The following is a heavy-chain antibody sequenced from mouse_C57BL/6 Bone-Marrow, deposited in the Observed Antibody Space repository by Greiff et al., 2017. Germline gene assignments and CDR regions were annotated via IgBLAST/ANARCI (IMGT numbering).Heavy chain of an antibody. CDR2: IDPENGDT. J-gene: IGHJ2*01. CDR1: GFNIKDDY. V-gene: IGHV14-4*01. Sequence: VQLQQSGAELVRPGASVKLSCTASGFNIKDDYMHWVKQRPEQGLEWIGWIDPENGDTEYASKFQGKATITADTSSNTAYLQLSSLTSEDTAVSYSTLDNFDYWGQGTTLTVSS. CDR3: TLDNFDY.